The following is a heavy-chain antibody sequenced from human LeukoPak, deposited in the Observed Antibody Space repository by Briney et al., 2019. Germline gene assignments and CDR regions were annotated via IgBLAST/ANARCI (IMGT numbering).Heavy chain of an antibody. CDR1: GYTFTSYY. Sequence: ASVKVSCKASGYTFTSYYMHWVRQAPGQGLELMGIINPSGGSASYAQKFQGRVTITADESTSTAYMELSSLRSEDTAVYYCARDRNTAMLEFDYWGQGTLVTVSS. D-gene: IGHD5-18*01. CDR3: ARDRNTAMLEFDY. CDR2: INPSGGSA. V-gene: IGHV1-46*01. J-gene: IGHJ4*02.